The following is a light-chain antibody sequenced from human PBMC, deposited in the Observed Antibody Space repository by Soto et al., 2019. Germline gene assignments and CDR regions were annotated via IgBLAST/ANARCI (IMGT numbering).Light chain of an antibody. Sequence: DIQMTQSPSTLSASIGDRVTITCRASQSIKNWLAWYQQKPGKAPKLLIYKASSLESGVPSRFSGSASGTELTLTISSLQPDDLAAYYCQQYNTYPITFGQGTRLEIK. CDR3: QQYNTYPIT. CDR2: KAS. J-gene: IGKJ5*01. CDR1: QSIKNW. V-gene: IGKV1-5*03.